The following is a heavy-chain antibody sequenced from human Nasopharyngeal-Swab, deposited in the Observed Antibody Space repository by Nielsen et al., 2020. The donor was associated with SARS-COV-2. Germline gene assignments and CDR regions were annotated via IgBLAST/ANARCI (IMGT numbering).Heavy chain of an antibody. CDR3: AKEPIVTMIVVVIDTYFDY. J-gene: IGHJ4*02. CDR2: ISDSGGST. D-gene: IGHD3-22*01. Sequence: WIRQPPGKGLEWVSTISDSGGSTYYADSVKGRFTISRDNSKNTLYLQMNSLRAEDTAVYYCAKEPIVTMIVVVIDTYFDYWGQGTLVTVSS. V-gene: IGHV3-23*01.